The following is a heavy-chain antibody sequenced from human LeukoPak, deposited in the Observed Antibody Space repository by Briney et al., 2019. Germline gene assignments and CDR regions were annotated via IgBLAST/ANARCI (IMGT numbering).Heavy chain of an antibody. Sequence: GGSLILSCDASGFTFDDYSMDWVRQRPGKDLQWVSLITWDGGSTFNVDSVKGRFTISRDNSRESLSLQMNGLSTDDTGLYYCARERDRVIDYWGQGTLVTVSS. V-gene: IGHV3-43*01. CDR3: ARERDRVIDY. CDR2: ITWDGGST. D-gene: IGHD5-12*01. J-gene: IGHJ4*02. CDR1: GFTFDDYS.